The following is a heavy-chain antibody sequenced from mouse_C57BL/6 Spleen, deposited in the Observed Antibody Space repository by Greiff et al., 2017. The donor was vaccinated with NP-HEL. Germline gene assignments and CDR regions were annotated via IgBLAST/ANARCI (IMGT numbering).Heavy chain of an antibody. Sequence: EVKLVESGGGLVQPKGSLKLSCAASGFSFNTYAMNWVRPAPGKGLEWVARIRSKSNNYATYYADSVKDRFTISRDDSESMIYLQMNNLKTEDTAMYYCVRNSNYGFAYWGQGTLVTVSA. CDR1: GFSFNTYA. D-gene: IGHD2-5*01. V-gene: IGHV10-1*01. CDR3: VRNSNYGFAY. CDR2: IRSKSNNYAT. J-gene: IGHJ3*01.